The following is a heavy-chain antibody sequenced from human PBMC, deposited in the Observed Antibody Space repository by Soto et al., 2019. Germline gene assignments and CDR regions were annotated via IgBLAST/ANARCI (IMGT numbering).Heavy chain of an antibody. CDR1: GFIFSNYA. D-gene: IGHD2-15*01. J-gene: IGHJ4*02. Sequence: EVQLLESGGGLVQPGGSLRLSCAPSGFIFSNYAMSWVRQARGKGLEWVSAISGSGADTYYTEFVKGRFTISRDNFKNTLYLQMNSLRAEDTAVYYCAKDTGRGGGSVFDYWGQGTLVTVSS. V-gene: IGHV3-23*01. CDR3: AKDTGRGGGSVFDY. CDR2: ISGSGADT.